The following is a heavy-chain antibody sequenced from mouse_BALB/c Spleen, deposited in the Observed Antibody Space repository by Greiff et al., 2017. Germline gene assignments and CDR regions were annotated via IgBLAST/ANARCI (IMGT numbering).Heavy chain of an antibody. D-gene: IGHD4-1*01. CDR3: ARDRKLGRGAMDY. Sequence: VQLQQSGPGLVAPSQSLSITCTVSGFSLTGYGVNWVRQPPGKGLEWLGMIWGDGSTDYNSALKSRLSISKDNSKSQVFLKMNSLQTDDTARYYCARDRKLGRGAMDYWGQGTSVTVSS. J-gene: IGHJ4*01. CDR1: GFSLTGYG. CDR2: IWGDGST. V-gene: IGHV2-6-7*01.